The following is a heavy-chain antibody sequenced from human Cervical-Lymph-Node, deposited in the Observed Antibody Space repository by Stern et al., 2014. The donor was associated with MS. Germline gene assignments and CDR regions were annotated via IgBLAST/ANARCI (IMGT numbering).Heavy chain of an antibody. Sequence: QVQLQESGPGLVKPSQTLSLTCTVSGGSISGGDYYCNWIRQHPGKGLEWIGYIYYSGSTYYNPSLKSLVTISVDTSKNQFSLHLSSVTAADTAVYYCARGRAYYNWFDPWGQGTLVTVSS. J-gene: IGHJ5*02. D-gene: IGHD3-10*01. CDR3: ARGRAYYNWFDP. CDR2: IYYSGST. V-gene: IGHV4-31*01. CDR1: GGSISGGDYY.